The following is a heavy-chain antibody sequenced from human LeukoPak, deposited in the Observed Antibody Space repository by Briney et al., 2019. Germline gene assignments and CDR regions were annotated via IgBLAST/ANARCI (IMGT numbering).Heavy chain of an antibody. J-gene: IGHJ4*02. D-gene: IGHD3-10*01. Sequence: SQTLSLTCTVSGGSISSGDYYWSRIRQPPGKGLEWIGYIYYSGSTYYNPSLKSRVTISVDTSKNQFSLKLSSVTAADTAVYYCARGRRNVLLWFGELIWGQGTLVTVSS. CDR3: ARGRRNVLLWFGELI. V-gene: IGHV4-30-4*08. CDR1: GGSISSGDYY. CDR2: IYYSGST.